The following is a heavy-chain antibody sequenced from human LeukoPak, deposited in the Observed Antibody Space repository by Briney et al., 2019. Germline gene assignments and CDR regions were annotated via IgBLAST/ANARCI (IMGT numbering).Heavy chain of an antibody. CDR1: GGSINSGGYF. Sequence: PSETLSLTCTVSGGSINSGGYFWSWIRQPPGKGLEWIGYIYQSGSTNYNPSLRSRVTISVDKSKNQFSLKLSSVTAADTAVYYCARETHLTEWFGELLSIDPWGQGTLVTVSS. D-gene: IGHD3-10*01. V-gene: IGHV4-30-2*01. CDR2: IYQSGST. CDR3: ARETHLTEWFGELLSIDP. J-gene: IGHJ5*02.